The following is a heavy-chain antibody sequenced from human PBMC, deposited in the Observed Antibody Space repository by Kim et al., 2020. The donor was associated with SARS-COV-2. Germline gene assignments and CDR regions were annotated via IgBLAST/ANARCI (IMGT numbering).Heavy chain of an antibody. CDR2: ISSSSHYI. J-gene: IGHJ5*02. Sequence: GGSLRLSCAASGFTFSVYTMSWVRQAPGKGLEWVSSISSSSHYIYYADSVKGRFTISRDNAKNSLYLQMNSLRVEDTAVYYCVRDLYGGDNWFDPWGQG. CDR1: GFTFSVYT. D-gene: IGHD4-17*01. V-gene: IGHV3-21*06. CDR3: VRDLYGGDNWFDP.